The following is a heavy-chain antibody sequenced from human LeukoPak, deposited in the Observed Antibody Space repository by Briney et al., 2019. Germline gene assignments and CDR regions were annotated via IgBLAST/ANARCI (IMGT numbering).Heavy chain of an antibody. J-gene: IGHJ4*02. CDR1: GGSFSGYY. D-gene: IGHD3-10*01. V-gene: IGHV4-34*01. CDR3: ARGRIVGTMVRGADY. Sequence: SETLSLTCAVYGGSFSGYYWSWIRQPPGEGLEWIGEINHSGSTNYNPSLKSRVTISVDTSKNQFSLRLSSVTAADTAVYYCARGRIVGTMVRGADYWGQGTLVTVSS. CDR2: INHSGST.